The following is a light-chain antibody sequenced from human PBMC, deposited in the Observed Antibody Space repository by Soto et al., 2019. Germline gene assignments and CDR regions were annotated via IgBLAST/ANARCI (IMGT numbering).Light chain of an antibody. V-gene: IGKV1-5*01. CDR1: QTINNL. CDR2: DAS. J-gene: IGKJ3*01. Sequence: DIPMTQSPSTLSASVGDTVTISCRTSQTINNLLAWYQKKPGKAPGPLIFDASTVNPGVPSRFSGSGSGTDFTLTISDLQPDDFATYYCQHYDIYGRLTFGPGTTVDIK. CDR3: QHYDIYGRLT.